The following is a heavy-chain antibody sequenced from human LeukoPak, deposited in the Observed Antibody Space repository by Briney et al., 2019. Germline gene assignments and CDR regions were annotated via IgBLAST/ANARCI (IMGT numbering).Heavy chain of an antibody. Sequence: SETLSLTCAVSGVSISGSNCWSWVRQPPRKGLEWIGEICPGGTTNYNPSLWSRVTISVDTSKNQFSLKLSSVTAADTAMYYCATLGATMTTAYFDSWGQGTLVTVSS. CDR3: ATLGATMTTAYFDS. CDR1: GVSISGSNC. CDR2: ICPGGTT. V-gene: IGHV4-4*02. D-gene: IGHD4-17*01. J-gene: IGHJ4*02.